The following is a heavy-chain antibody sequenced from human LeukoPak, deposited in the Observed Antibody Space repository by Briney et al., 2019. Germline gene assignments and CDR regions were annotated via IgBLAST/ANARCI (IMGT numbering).Heavy chain of an antibody. CDR2: IIPTFGTA. V-gene: IGHV1-69*05. D-gene: IGHD3-10*01. CDR3: ASDRFGELLLSVWYFDY. Sequence: ASVKVSCKASGGTFSSYAISWVRQAPGQGLEWMGRIIPTFGTANYAQKFQGRVTITTDESTSTAYMELSSLRSEDTAVYYCASDRFGELLLSVWYFDYWGQGTLVTVSS. J-gene: IGHJ4*02. CDR1: GGTFSSYA.